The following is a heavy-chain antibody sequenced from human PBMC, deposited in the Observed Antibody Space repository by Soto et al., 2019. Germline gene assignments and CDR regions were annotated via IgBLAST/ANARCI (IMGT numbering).Heavy chain of an antibody. Sequence: EVQLVQSGPEVKKPGESLRISCKGSGYSFTSYSISWVRQMPGKGLEWMGTIDPSDSYTNYSPSFQGHVTISADKSISTAYLQWSSLKASDTAMYYCARASYGTSSTDYWGQGTLVTVSS. CDR3: ARASYGTSSTDY. D-gene: IGHD6-6*01. J-gene: IGHJ4*02. V-gene: IGHV5-10-1*03. CDR1: GYSFTSYS. CDR2: IDPSDSYT.